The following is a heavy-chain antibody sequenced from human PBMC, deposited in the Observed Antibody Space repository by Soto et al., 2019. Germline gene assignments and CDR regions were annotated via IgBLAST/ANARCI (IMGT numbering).Heavy chain of an antibody. CDR1: GYTFTSYA. V-gene: IGHV1-3*01. J-gene: IGHJ6*03. D-gene: IGHD2-2*01. CDR3: ARDIGQKVVPAAMGEDYYYYMDV. Sequence: ASVKVSCKASGYTFTSYAMHWVRQAPGQRLEWMGWINAGNGNTKYSQKFQGRVTITRDTSASTAYMELSSLRSEDTAVYYCARDIGQKVVPAAMGEDYYYYMDVWGKGTTVTVSS. CDR2: INAGNGNT.